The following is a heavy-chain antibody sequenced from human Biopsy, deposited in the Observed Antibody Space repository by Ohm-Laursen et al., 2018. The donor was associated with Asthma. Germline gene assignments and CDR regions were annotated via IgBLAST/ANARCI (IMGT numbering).Heavy chain of an antibody. CDR1: GDSLGSFLNYA. Sequence: SVKVSCKASGDSLGSFLNYAIGWVRQAPRQGLEWMGGLIPVLGTADYAPMFEGRVTITADESTSTAYLELTSLRFEDTAVYYCARGYSGTDRIVYYYSGMEVWGQGTTVTVSS. J-gene: IGHJ6*02. V-gene: IGHV1-69*13. CDR2: LIPVLGTA. CDR3: ARGYSGTDRIVYYYSGMEV. D-gene: IGHD5-12*01.